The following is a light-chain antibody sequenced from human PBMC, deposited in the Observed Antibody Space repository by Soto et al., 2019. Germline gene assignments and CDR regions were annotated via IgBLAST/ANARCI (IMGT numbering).Light chain of an antibody. CDR2: GNT. CDR3: QSYDSSATGSVV. CDR1: SSNIGAGYD. V-gene: IGLV1-40*01. J-gene: IGLJ2*01. Sequence: QSVLTQPPSVSGAPGQRVTISCTGTSSNIGAGYDVHWYQQLPGTAPKLLFHGNTNRPSGVPDRFSGSKSGTSASLAITGLQAEDEADYYCQSYDSSATGSVVFGGGTQLTVL.